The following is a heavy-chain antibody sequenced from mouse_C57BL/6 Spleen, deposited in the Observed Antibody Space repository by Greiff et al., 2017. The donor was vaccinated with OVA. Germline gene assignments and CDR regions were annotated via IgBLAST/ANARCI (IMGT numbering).Heavy chain of an antibody. V-gene: IGHV1-9*01. CDR3: ARRDYYGSSYPMDD. D-gene: IGHD1-1*01. J-gene: IGHJ2*01. Sequence: QVQLQQSGAELMKPGASVKLSCKATGYTFTGYWIEWVKQRPGHGLEWIGEIFPGSGSTKYTEKFKGKATFTADTSSNTAYMQLSSLTTEDSAIDYYARRDYYGSSYPMDDWGQGTTLTVSS. CDR2: IFPGSGST. CDR1: GYTFTGYW.